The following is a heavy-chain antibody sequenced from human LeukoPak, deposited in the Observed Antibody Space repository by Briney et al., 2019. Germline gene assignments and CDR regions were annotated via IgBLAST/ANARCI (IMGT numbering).Heavy chain of an antibody. CDR2: INTDGSRT. J-gene: IGHJ4*02. CDR3: TRAAGTTWNYFDY. D-gene: IGHD1-1*01. CDR1: GFISSSYW. Sequence: GGSLRLSCAASGFISSSYWMHWVRQTPGKGLVWVSRINTDGSRTTYADSVKGRFTISRDNAKNTLYLQMNSLRAEDTAVYYCTRAAGTTWNYFDYWGQGTLVTVSS. V-gene: IGHV3-74*01.